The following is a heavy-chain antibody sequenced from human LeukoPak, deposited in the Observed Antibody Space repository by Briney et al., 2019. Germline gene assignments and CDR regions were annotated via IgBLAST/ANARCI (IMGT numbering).Heavy chain of an antibody. CDR3: ARDLSPNVLRYFDWLLYRYYYYGMDV. J-gene: IGHJ6*02. V-gene: IGHV3-53*01. CDR2: IYSGGST. D-gene: IGHD3-9*01. CDR1: GFTFSSYA. Sequence: GGSLRLSCAASGFTFSSYAMSWVRQAPGKGLEWVSVIYSGGSTYYADSVKGRFTISRDNSKNTLYLQMNSLRAEDTAVYYCARDLSPNVLRYFDWLLYRYYYYGMDVWGQGTTVTVSS.